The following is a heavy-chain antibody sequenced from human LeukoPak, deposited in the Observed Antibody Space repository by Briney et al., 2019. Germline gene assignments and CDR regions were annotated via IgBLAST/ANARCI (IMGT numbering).Heavy chain of an antibody. V-gene: IGHV4-31*03. Sequence: TSETLSLTCTVSGGSISSGGYYWSWIRQHPGKGLEWMGYIYYSGSTYYNPSLKSRVTISVDTSKNQFSLKLSSVTAADTAVYYCARGYCSSTSCYGYFDYWGQGTLVTVSS. J-gene: IGHJ4*02. CDR2: IYYSGST. D-gene: IGHD2-2*01. CDR1: GGSISSGGYY. CDR3: ARGYCSSTSCYGYFDY.